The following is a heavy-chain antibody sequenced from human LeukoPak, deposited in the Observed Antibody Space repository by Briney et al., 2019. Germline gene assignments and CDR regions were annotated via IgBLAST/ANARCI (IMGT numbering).Heavy chain of an antibody. D-gene: IGHD1-14*01. CDR1: GYTFTHNW. Sequence: GESLKISCKVSGYTFTHNWIGWVRQKPGRGLEWLGVIFPADSNTAYNSSFRGQVTISVDKSIDAAYLQWGSLKASDSAIYYCARHRATGTWSDFDYWGQGTVVTVSS. V-gene: IGHV5-51*01. J-gene: IGHJ4*02. CDR3: ARHRATGTWSDFDY. CDR2: IFPADSNT.